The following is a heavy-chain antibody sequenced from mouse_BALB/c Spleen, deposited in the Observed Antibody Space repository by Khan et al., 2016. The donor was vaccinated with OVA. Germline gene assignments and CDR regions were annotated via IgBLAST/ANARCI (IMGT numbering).Heavy chain of an antibody. CDR3: LRSLYYYGRAYEWFAY. V-gene: IGHV1S136*01. J-gene: IGHJ3*01. CDR1: GYTFTSYV. D-gene: IGHD1-1*01. CDR2: ISPNNDGS. Sequence: VQLQQSGPELVKPGASVKMSCKASGYTFTSYVMHWVKQKPGQGLEWIGYISPNNDGSKYNEKFRSKATLTSDKSSSTAYMEHSSLTSEDSAVYYVLRSLYYYGRAYEWFAYWGQGTLVTVSA.